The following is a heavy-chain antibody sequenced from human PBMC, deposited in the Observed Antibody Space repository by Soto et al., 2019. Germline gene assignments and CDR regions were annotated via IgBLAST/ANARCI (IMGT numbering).Heavy chain of an antibody. CDR3: AHKGGFGYPES. V-gene: IGHV2-5*02. CDR2: VYWDDDK. J-gene: IGHJ5*02. Sequence: QITLKESGPMLVNPTQALTLTCTCSGFSLTTSGVGVGWIRPPPGKALEWLALVYWDDDKRYSPSLTNRLTLSRDTSKNQVVLTLTNVDPTDTGTYFCAHKGGFGYPESWGQGSMVTVSS. D-gene: IGHD5-18*01. CDR1: GFSLTTSGVG.